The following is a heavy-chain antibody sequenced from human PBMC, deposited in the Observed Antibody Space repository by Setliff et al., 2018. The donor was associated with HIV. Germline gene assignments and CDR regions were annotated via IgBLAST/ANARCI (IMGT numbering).Heavy chain of an antibody. CDR1: GGSISSGDYY. V-gene: IGHV4-31*02. J-gene: IGHJ3*02. D-gene: IGHD3-10*01. CDR2: IYYSGST. CDR3: ARDTVYGSGTFDI. Sequence: SETLSLTCTVSGGSISSGDYYWSWIRQPPGKGLERIGYIYYSGSTYYNPSLKSRVTISVDTSKNQFSLKLKSVTAADTAVYYCARDTVYGSGTFDIWGQGTMVTVSS.